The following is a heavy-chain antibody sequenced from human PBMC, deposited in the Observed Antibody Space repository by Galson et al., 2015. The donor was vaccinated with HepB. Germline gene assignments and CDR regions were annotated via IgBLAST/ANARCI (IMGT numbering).Heavy chain of an antibody. D-gene: IGHD2-21*01. Sequence: SLRLSCAASGFTFSRYHMHWVRQAPDKGLEWVAVISNDEKNIHYADPVKGRFTISRDNSRNTLYLQMNSLTTEDTAVYYCASMWFGYWGQGTLVTVSS. CDR3: ASMWFGY. CDR1: GFTFSRYH. J-gene: IGHJ4*02. CDR2: ISNDEKNI. V-gene: IGHV3-30*03.